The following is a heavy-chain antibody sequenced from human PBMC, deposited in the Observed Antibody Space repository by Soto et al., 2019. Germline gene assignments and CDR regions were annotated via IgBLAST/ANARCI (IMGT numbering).Heavy chain of an antibody. CDR1: GFTFSDYY. CDR3: ARDGYYDSSGYYYSRGGMDV. Sequence: PGGSLRLSCAASGFTFSDYYMSWIRQAPGKGLEWVSYISSSGSTIYYADSVKGRFTISRDNAKNSLYLQMNSLRAEDTAVYYCARDGYYDSSGYYYSRGGMDVWGQGTTVTVSS. V-gene: IGHV3-11*01. J-gene: IGHJ6*02. D-gene: IGHD3-22*01. CDR2: ISSSGSTI.